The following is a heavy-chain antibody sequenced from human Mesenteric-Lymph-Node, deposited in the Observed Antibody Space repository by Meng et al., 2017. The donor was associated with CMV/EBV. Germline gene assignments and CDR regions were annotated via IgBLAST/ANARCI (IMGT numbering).Heavy chain of an antibody. J-gene: IGHJ6*02. CDR2: IYYTGST. CDR1: GGSISSSSYY. V-gene: IGHV4-39*01. Sequence: SETLSLTCTVSGGSISSSSYYWGWIRQPPGKGLEWIGTIYYTGSTYYNPSLKSRVTISVDTSTNQFSLKLTSVTAADTAVYYCARQDNSYHYALDVWGQGTTVTVSS. CDR3: ARQDNSYHYALDV.